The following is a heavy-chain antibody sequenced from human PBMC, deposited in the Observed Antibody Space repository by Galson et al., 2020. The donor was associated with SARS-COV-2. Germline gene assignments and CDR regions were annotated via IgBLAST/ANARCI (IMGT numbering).Heavy chain of an antibody. V-gene: IGHV3-30*03. CDR3: ARNPYGGDVWYAGGIDV. CDR2: VSRDGRDT. J-gene: IGHJ6*02. CDR1: GFTFSESH. Sequence: GGSLRLSCAASGFTFSESHMLWVRQTPGKGLEWVAMVSRDGRDTSYGDSVKGRFTISRDNSKNTLYLQMNSLRREDTAVYYCARNPYGGDVWYAGGIDVWGQGTTVTVSS. D-gene: IGHD2-21*01.